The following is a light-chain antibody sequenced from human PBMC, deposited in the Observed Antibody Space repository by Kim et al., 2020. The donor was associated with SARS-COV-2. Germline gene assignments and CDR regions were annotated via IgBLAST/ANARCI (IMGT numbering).Light chain of an antibody. J-gene: IGKJ5*01. CDR3: HQYGSSTIT. Sequence: SPGERSAFSGGVSQSVSSIYLAWYQQKPGQAPRLLVNGASRRTTGIPDRFSGSGAGTDFTLTISRLEPEDFAGYYCHQYGSSTITFGQGTRLEIK. CDR1: QSVSSIY. V-gene: IGKV3-20*01. CDR2: GAS.